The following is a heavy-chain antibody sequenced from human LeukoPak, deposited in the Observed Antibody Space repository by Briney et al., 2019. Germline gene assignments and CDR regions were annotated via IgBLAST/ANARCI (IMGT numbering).Heavy chain of an antibody. CDR2: IYYSGIT. Sequence: PSETLSLTCTVSGGSISGYYWSWIRQPPGKGLEWIGYIYYSGITNYNPSLKSRVTISVDTSKNQFSLKVSSVTAADTAVYYCARRAFSSGWFHYWGQGTLVTVSS. J-gene: IGHJ4*02. CDR1: GGSISGYY. D-gene: IGHD6-19*01. CDR3: ARRAFSSGWFHY. V-gene: IGHV4-59*08.